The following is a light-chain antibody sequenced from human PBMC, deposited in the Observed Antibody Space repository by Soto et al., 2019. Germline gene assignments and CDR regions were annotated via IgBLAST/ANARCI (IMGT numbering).Light chain of an antibody. CDR3: TSYTSSSTRVV. V-gene: IGLV2-14*01. J-gene: IGLJ2*01. CDR1: SSDVGGYNY. Sequence: QSALTQPASVSGSPGQSITISCTGTSSDVGGYNYVSWYQQHPGKAPKLIIYEVSNRPSGVSNHFSGSKSGNTASLTISGLQAEDEADYYCTSYTSSSTRVVFGGGTKLTVL. CDR2: EVS.